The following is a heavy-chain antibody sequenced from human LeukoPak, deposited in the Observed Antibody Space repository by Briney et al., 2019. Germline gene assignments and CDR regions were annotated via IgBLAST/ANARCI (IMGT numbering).Heavy chain of an antibody. CDR3: ARVALGYDYVWGSYQE. CDR1: AYTFTSYY. CDR2: IKHKSGGI. D-gene: IGHD3-16*02. Sequence: ASVTPSCSPSAYTFTSYYMHWVRQPPGQGLEWMGWIKHKSGGIKYERKFQGRLTMKRDTSISADYMELSRLRSYDTAVYYCARVALGYDYVWGSYQEWGQGTLVTVSS. J-gene: IGHJ4*02. V-gene: IGHV1-2*02.